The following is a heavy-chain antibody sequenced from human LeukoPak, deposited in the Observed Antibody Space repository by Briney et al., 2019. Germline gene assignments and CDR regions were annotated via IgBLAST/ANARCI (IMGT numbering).Heavy chain of an antibody. V-gene: IGHV3-64D*09. CDR3: VKDLLGYCSSTSCYATGPFDY. CDR2: ISTNGGHT. J-gene: IGHJ4*02. CDR1: GFSFSNYA. D-gene: IGHD2-2*01. Sequence: GGSLRLSCSASGFSFSNYAMHWVRQAPGKGLEYVSAISTNGGHTYYADSVQGRFTISSDDSKNTLYLQMSSLRAEDTALYYCVKDLLGYCSSTSCYATGPFDYWGQGTLVTVSS.